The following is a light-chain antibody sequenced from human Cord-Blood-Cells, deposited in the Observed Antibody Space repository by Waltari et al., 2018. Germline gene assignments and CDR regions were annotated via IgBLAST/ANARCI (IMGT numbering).Light chain of an antibody. J-gene: IGLJ3*02. CDR3: QVWDSSSDHPV. CDR1: NIGSKS. Sequence: SYVLTQPPSVSVAPGKTARITCGGNNIGSKSVHWYQQKQGQAPVLVIYYDSDRPPGIPERFSGSNSGNTATLTISRVEAGDEADYYCQVWDSSSDHPVFGGGTKLTVL. CDR2: YDS. V-gene: IGLV3-21*04.